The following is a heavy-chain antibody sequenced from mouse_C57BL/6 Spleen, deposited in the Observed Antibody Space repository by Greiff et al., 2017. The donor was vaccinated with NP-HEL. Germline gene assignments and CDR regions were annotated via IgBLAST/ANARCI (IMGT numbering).Heavy chain of an antibody. V-gene: IGHV2-4*01. J-gene: IGHJ4*01. CDR3: AKNRDGYYDNYYAMDY. CDR2: IWSGGST. D-gene: IGHD2-3*01. Sequence: VKVVESGPGLVQPSQSLSITCTVSGFSLTSYGVHWVRQPPGKGLEWLGVIWSGGSTDYNAAFISSLSISKDNSKSQVFFKMNSLQADDTAIYYCAKNRDGYYDNYYAMDYWGQGTSVTVSS. CDR1: GFSLTSYG.